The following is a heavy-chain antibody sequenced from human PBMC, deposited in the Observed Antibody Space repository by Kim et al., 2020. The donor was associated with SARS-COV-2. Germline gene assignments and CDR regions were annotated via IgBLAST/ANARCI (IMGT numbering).Heavy chain of an antibody. D-gene: IGHD4-17*01. V-gene: IGHV3-9*01. J-gene: IGHJ3*02. CDR3: AKDITITVTTLGAVDI. Sequence: VKGRFTIAIDNAKNSRYLQMNSLRAEDTALYYCAKDITITVTTLGAVDIWGQGTMVTVSS.